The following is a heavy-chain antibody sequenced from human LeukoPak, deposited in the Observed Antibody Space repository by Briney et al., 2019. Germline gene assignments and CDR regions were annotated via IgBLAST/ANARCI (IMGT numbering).Heavy chain of an antibody. J-gene: IGHJ6*03. D-gene: IGHD5-12*01. CDR1: IRSISSSSYY. Sequence: SETLSLTCTLCIRSISSSSYYWGWIRQPPGEGLEWIGCIYYSRSTYYNPALKSRLTISVDTYKNQFSLKLSSVTAADTAVYYCARHIVATSGNYYYYYYMDVWGKGTTVTVSS. CDR3: ARHIVATSGNYYYYYYMDV. V-gene: IGHV4-39*01. CDR2: IYYSRST.